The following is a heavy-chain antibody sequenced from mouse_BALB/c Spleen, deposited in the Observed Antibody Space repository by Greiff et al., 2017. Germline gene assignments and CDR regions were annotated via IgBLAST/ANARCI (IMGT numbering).Heavy chain of an antibody. J-gene: IGHJ1*01. CDR3: TRGGTRYFDF. CDR2: INPSNGGT. CDR1: GYTFTSYY. Sequence: QVQLQQSGAELVKPGASVKLSCKASGYTFTSYYMYWVKQRPGQGLEWIGEINPSNGGTNFNEKFKSKATLTVDKSSSTAYMQLSSLTSEDSAVYYCTRGGTRYFDFWGAGTTVTVSS. V-gene: IGHV1S81*02. D-gene: IGHD4-1*01.